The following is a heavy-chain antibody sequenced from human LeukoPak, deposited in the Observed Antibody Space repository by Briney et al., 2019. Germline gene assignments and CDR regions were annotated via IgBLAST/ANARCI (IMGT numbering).Heavy chain of an antibody. Sequence: ASVKVSCKASGYTFTSYGISWVRQAPGQGLEWMGWISAYNGNTNYAQKLQGRVTMTTDTSTSTAYMELRSLRSDDTAVYYCARLKMTDCSSTSCYAYYYGMDVWGQGTTVTVSS. CDR1: GYTFTSYG. V-gene: IGHV1-18*01. D-gene: IGHD2-2*01. J-gene: IGHJ6*02. CDR2: ISAYNGNT. CDR3: ARLKMTDCSSTSCYAYYYGMDV.